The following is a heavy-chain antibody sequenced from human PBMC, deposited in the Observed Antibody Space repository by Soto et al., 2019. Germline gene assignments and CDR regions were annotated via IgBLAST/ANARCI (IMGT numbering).Heavy chain of an antibody. CDR1: GGTFSSYA. CDR2: IIPIFGTA. D-gene: IGHD3-22*01. CDR3: ARDRHYYDSSGYSTRDAFDI. Sequence: SVKGSCKASGGTFSSYAISWVRQAPGQGLEWMGGIIPIFGTANYAQKFQGRVTITADESTSTAYMELSSLRSEDTAVYYCARDRHYYDSSGYSTRDAFDIWGQGTMVTVSS. J-gene: IGHJ3*02. V-gene: IGHV1-69*13.